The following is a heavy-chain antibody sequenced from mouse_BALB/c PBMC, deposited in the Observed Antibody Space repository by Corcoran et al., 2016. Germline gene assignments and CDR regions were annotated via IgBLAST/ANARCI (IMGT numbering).Heavy chain of an antibody. CDR3: ARYYGNYYFDY. CDR1: GFNIKDYY. D-gene: IGHD2-1*01. CDR2: IDPENGNT. Sequence: EVQLQQSGAELVRPGALVKLSCKASGFNIKDYYMHWVKQRPEQGLEWIGWIDPENGNTIYDPKFQGKASITADTSSNTAYLQLSSLTSEDTAVYYCARYYGNYYFDYWDQGTTLTVSS. J-gene: IGHJ2*01. V-gene: IGHV14-1*02.